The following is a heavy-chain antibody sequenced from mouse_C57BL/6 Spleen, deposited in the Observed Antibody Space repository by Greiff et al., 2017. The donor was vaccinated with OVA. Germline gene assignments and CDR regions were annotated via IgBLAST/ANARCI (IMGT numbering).Heavy chain of an antibody. CDR2: IYPGDGDT. J-gene: IGHJ4*01. CDR3: GYAMDY. V-gene: IGHV1-82*01. Sequence: VQLQESGPELVKPGASVKISCTASGYAFSSSWMNWVKQRPGKGLEWIGRIYPGDGDTNYNGKFKGKATLTADKSSSTAYMQLSSLTSEDSAVYFCGYAMDYWGQGTSVTVSS. CDR1: GYAFSSSW.